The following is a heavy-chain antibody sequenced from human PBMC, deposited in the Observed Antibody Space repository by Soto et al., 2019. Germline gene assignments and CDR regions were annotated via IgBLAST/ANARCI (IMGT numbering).Heavy chain of an antibody. V-gene: IGHV4-39*01. J-gene: IGHJ4*02. CDR3: AGGHDYGDYTY. CDR1: GDSMSSGTYH. D-gene: IGHD4-17*01. CDR2: IYYSGTT. Sequence: SETLSLTCSVSGDSMSSGTYHWDWIRQPPGKGLEWIGTIYYSGTTHYNPSLKSRVTISVDTSKKQFFLKLSSVSAAVTSVYYCAGGHDYGDYTYCGQGTLVTVSS.